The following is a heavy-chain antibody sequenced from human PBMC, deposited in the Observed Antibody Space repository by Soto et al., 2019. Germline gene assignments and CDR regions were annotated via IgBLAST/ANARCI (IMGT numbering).Heavy chain of an antibody. CDR3: AKGSYDFWSGFVPRFYYYGMDV. D-gene: IGHD3-3*01. CDR1: GFAFSSYA. V-gene: IGHV3-23*01. J-gene: IGHJ6*02. CDR2: ISGSGGST. Sequence: GGSLRLSCAASGFAFSSYAMSWVRQAPGKGLEWVSAISGSGGSTYYADSVKGRFTISRDNSKNTLYLQMNSLRAEDTAVYYCAKGSYDFWSGFVPRFYYYGMDVWGQGTTVTVSS.